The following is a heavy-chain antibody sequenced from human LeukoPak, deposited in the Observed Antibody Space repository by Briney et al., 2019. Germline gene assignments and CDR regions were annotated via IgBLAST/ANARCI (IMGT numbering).Heavy chain of an antibody. D-gene: IGHD6-19*01. CDR1: GYTFTRRG. Sequence: AAVRVSCKASGYTFTRRGFSWRRQGPGQGLERRGWINADSGNTNYAQTLQGRVTLTTDTSTNPAYMELRSLRSDDTAVYYCARDEVSGGWYNHWGQGTLVTVSS. CDR2: INADSGNT. J-gene: IGHJ4*02. CDR3: ARDEVSGGWYNH. V-gene: IGHV1-18*04.